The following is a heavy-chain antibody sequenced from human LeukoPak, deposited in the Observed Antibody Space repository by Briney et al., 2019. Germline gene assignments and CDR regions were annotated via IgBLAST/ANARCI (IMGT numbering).Heavy chain of an antibody. Sequence: ASVKVSCKASGYTFTSYYMHWVRQAPGQGLEWMGIINPRGGSTTYAQKFQGRVTMTRDTSTSTVYMGFSSLRSEDTAVYYCASESGSRFDYWSQGTLVTVSS. D-gene: IGHD6-13*01. CDR3: ASESGSRFDY. J-gene: IGHJ4*02. V-gene: IGHV1-46*01. CDR2: INPRGGST. CDR1: GYTFTSYY.